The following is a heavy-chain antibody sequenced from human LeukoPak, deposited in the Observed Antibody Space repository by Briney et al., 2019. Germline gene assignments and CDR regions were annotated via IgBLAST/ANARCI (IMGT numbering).Heavy chain of an antibody. D-gene: IGHD5-24*01. V-gene: IGHV4-59*01. CDR1: RGSISGYY. CDR3: ARVALGKMVTILKKYYFDY. J-gene: IGHJ4*02. Sequence: SETLSLTCTVSRGSISGYYWSWIRQPPGKGLEWIGNIYYSGSTNYNPSLKSRVTISVDTSNNQFSLKLNSVTAADTAVYYCARVALGKMVTILKKYYFDYWGQGTLVTVSS. CDR2: IYYSGST.